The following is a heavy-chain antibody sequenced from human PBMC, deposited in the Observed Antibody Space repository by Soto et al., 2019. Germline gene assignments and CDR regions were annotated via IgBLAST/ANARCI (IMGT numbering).Heavy chain of an antibody. V-gene: IGHV1-18*01. D-gene: IGHD1-7*01. CDR3: ARGEPVFKDWNYGLGY. CDR1: GYTFTSYG. CDR2: ISAYNGNT. Sequence: GASVKVYCKSSGYTFTSYGISWVRQAPRQGLEWMGWISAYNGNTNYAQKLQGRVTMTTDTSTSTAYMELRSLRSDDTAVYYCARGEPVFKDWNYGLGYWGQGTLVTVSS. J-gene: IGHJ4*02.